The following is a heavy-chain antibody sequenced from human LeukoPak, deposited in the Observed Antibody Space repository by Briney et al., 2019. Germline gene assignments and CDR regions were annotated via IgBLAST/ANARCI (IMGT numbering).Heavy chain of an antibody. V-gene: IGHV5-51*01. D-gene: IGHD5-18*01. CDR3: ARPGGGVGYTFDS. CDR1: GYSFTNYW. CDR2: IYPGDSVT. Sequence: GESLKISCKGSGYSFTNYWIGWVRQMPGKGLEWMGIIYPGDSVTIYSPSFQGQVTISADKSISSAFLHCSSLKASDTAIYYCARPGGGVGYTFDSWGQGTLVTVSS. J-gene: IGHJ4*02.